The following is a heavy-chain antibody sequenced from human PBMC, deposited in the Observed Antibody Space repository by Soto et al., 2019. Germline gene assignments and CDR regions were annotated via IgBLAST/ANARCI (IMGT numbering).Heavy chain of an antibody. CDR1: GYVFTGFY. V-gene: IGHV1-2*02. J-gene: IGHJ4*02. CDR2: IFPNSGAT. D-gene: IGHD4-17*01. CDR3: YDLLTFDH. Sequence: GASVKVSCKASGYVFTGFYLHWVRQAPGQGLEWMGWIFPNSGATNYAQKFQGRVTLTRDTSLSTGYMDPGDTATYFCAHAGDYDLLTFDHWGPGTLVTVSS.